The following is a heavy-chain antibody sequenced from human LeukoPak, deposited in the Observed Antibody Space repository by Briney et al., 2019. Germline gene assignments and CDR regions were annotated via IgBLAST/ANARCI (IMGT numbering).Heavy chain of an antibody. V-gene: IGHV3-15*05. D-gene: IGHD4-17*01. CDR2: IKMKSEGGTV. CDR3: HVWTTVTTKKIPVDF. Sequence: GGSLRLSCAASGFTFSSYGMSWVRQAPGKGLEWLGRIKMKSEGGTVDYLAPVEGRFTISRDDPGNTLYLQMNSLKTEDTALYYCHVWTTVTTKKIPVDFWGQGTKVTVSS. CDR1: GFTFSSYG. J-gene: IGHJ4*02.